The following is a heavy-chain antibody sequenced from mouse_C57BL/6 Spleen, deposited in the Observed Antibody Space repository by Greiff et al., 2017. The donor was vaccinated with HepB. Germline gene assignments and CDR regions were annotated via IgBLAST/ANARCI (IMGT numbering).Heavy chain of an antibody. V-gene: IGHV5-9-1*02. D-gene: IGHD1-1*01. CDR1: GFTFSSYA. J-gene: IGHJ3*01. CDR2: ISSGGDYI. Sequence: EVQRMESGEGLVKPGGSLKLSCAASGFTFSSYAMSWVRQTPEKRLEWVAYISSGGDYIYYADTVKGRFTISRDNARNTLYLQMSSLKSEDTAMYYCTRDHYYGSRFAYWGQGTLVTVSA. CDR3: TRDHYYGSRFAY.